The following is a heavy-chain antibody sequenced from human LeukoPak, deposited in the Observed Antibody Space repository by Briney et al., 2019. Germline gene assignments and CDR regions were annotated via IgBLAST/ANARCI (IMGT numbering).Heavy chain of an antibody. Sequence: SETLSLTCAVTGGSFSGYYWTWIRQPPGKGLEWIGEANHNGGTNYSPSLKSRITISVDTSKNQFSLTLNSVTAADTAVYFCARGIVLTGYASFDYWVEGTQVAVSS. D-gene: IGHD2-8*02. CDR2: ANHNGGT. V-gene: IGHV4-34*01. J-gene: IGHJ4*02. CDR3: ARGIVLTGYASFDY. CDR1: GGSFSGYY.